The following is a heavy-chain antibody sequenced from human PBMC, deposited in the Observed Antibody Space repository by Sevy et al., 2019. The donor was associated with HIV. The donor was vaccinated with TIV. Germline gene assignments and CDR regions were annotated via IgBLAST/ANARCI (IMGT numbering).Heavy chain of an antibody. CDR1: GAAISSGGYY. J-gene: IGHJ6*02. D-gene: IGHD6-6*01. V-gene: IGHV4-31*03. CDR3: ARVPVGSSPYYYAIDV. Sequence: SETLSLTCTVSGAAISSGGYYWTWIRQHPGKGLEWIGNIYHSGSSFYNPSLKGRVVMSVVTSKNQFSLNLTSLTPADTAVYYCARVPVGSSPYYYAIDVWGQGTSVTVSS. CDR2: IYHSGSS.